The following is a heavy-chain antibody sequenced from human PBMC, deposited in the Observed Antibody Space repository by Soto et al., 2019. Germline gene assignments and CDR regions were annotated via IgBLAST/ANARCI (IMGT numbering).Heavy chain of an antibody. CDR2: IYYSGST. V-gene: IGHV4-59*01. CDR1: GGSISSYY. D-gene: IGHD4-17*01. Sequence: PSETLSLTCTVSGGSISSYYWSWIRQPPGKGLEWIGYIYYSGSTSYNPSLKSRVTISVDTSKNQFSLKLSSVAAADTAVYYCARDQGYGDYVDAFDIWGQGTMVTVSS. CDR3: ARDQGYGDYVDAFDI. J-gene: IGHJ3*02.